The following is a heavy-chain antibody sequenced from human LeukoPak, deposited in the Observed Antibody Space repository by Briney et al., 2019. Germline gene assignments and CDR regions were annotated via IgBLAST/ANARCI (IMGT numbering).Heavy chain of an antibody. Sequence: GGSLRLSCAASGFTVSSNYMSWVRQAPGKGLEWVSVIYSGGSTYYADSVKGRFTISRDNSKNTLYLQMNSMRAEDTAVYYCARDYGDYGGFDYWGQGTLVTVSS. CDR1: GFTVSSNY. CDR3: ARDYGDYGGFDY. J-gene: IGHJ4*02. D-gene: IGHD4-17*01. V-gene: IGHV3-53*01. CDR2: IYSGGST.